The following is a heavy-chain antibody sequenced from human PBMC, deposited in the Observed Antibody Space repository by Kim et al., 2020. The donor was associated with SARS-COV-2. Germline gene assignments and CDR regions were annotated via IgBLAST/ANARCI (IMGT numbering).Heavy chain of an antibody. CDR3: AREGCSSTSCYFWFDP. D-gene: IGHD2-2*01. J-gene: IGHJ5*02. Sequence: ASVKVSCKASGYTFTSYAMNWVRQAPGQGLEWMGWINTNTGNPTYAQGFTGRFVFSLDTSVSTAYLQISSLKAEDTAVYYCAREGCSSTSCYFWFDPWGQGTLVTVSS. CDR1: GYTFTSYA. V-gene: IGHV7-4-1*02. CDR2: INTNTGNP.